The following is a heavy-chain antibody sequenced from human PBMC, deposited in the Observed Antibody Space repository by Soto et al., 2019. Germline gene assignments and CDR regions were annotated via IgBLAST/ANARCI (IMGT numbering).Heavy chain of an antibody. V-gene: IGHV5-51*03. CDR2: IYPGDSES. D-gene: IGHD5-12*01. CDR3: ARRGLEYYYAMDV. J-gene: IGHJ6*02. Sequence: GESLKISCKASGYTFTNYWIEWVRQLPGKGLEWMGIIYPGDSESTYSPSFQGQVTLSVDKSISTAYLHWNSLKASDTAMYYCARRGLEYYYAMDVWGQGATVTVSS. CDR1: GYTFTNYW.